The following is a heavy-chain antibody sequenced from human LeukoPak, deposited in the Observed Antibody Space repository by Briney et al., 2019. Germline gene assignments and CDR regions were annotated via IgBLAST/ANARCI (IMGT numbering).Heavy chain of an antibody. CDR2: IYSGGNT. CDR1: GFSVSVNY. J-gene: IGHJ3*02. CDR3: ARAVGFHDPFDI. D-gene: IGHD3-3*01. V-gene: IGHV3-66*02. Sequence: GGSLRLSCAASGFSVSVNYLTWVRQAPGKGLEWVSVIYSGGNTYYSDSVKGRFTISRDNSKNTLFLQMNSLRSEDTAMYYCARAVGFHDPFDIWGQGTVVAVSS.